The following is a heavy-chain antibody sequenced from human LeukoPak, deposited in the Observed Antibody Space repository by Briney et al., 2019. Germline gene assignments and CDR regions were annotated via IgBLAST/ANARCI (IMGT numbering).Heavy chain of an antibody. J-gene: IGHJ4*02. D-gene: IGHD3-22*01. CDR3: ARAPLPHIGVVITFDY. V-gene: IGHV1-46*01. Sequence: GASLKVSCKASGYTFTSYYMHWVRQAPGQGLEWMGIINPSGGSTSYAQKFQGRVTMTRDPSTSTVYMELSSLRSEDRAVYYCARAPLPHIGVVITFDYLRQATQVSVRS. CDR1: GYTFTSYY. CDR2: INPSGGST.